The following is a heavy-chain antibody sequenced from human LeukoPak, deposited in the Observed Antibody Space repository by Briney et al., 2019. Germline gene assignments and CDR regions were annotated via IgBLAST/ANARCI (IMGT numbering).Heavy chain of an antibody. CDR3: ARAGWNLFLNF. V-gene: IGHV3-7*01. CDR1: GFTFNTYW. CDR2: IKEEGSEK. J-gene: IGHJ4*02. Sequence: QPGGSLRLSCAASGFTFNTYWMTWVRQAPGMGLEWVANIKEEGSEKNYVDSVKGRFTISRDNAKNSLYLQTNSLRAEDTAVYYCARAGWNLFLNFWGQGTLVTVSS. D-gene: IGHD1-7*01.